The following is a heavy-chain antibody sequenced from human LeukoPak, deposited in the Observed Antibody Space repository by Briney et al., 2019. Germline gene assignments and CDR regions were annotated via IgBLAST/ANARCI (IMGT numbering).Heavy chain of an antibody. CDR2: IYYSGST. CDR1: GGSISNINYY. V-gene: IGHV4-39*07. J-gene: IGHJ4*02. Sequence: SETLSLTCTVSGGSISNINYYWGWIRQPPGKGLEWIGSIYYSGSTYYNPSLKSRVTISVGTSNNQFSLKLNSVTAADTAVYYCAREGYCSGGTCYGWIPIDYWGQGTLVTVSS. CDR3: AREGYCSGGTCYGWIPIDY. D-gene: IGHD2-15*01.